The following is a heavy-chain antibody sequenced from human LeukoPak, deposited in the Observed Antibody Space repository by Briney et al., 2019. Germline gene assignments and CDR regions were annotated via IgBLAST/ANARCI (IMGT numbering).Heavy chain of an antibody. J-gene: IGHJ3*02. V-gene: IGHV3-48*01. CDR1: GFTFSTYN. CDR2: ISHDSVTE. Sequence: GGSLRLSCAASGFTFSTYNMNEVRQAPGEGLGWLSYISHDSVTEYYGDSLTGRFTSSRENANNSLYLQMNSLRVEDTAVYYCASRSGLGAFDIWGQGTMVIVSS. CDR3: ASRSGLGAFDI. D-gene: IGHD6-19*01.